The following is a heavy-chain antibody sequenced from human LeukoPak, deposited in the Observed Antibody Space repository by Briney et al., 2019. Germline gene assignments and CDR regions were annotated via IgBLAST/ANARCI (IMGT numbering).Heavy chain of an antibody. CDR1: GFTFSSYA. J-gene: IGHJ4*02. CDR3: ARGYFVLLWYFDY. D-gene: IGHD3-9*01. Sequence: GGSLRLSCAASGFTFSSYAMHWVRQAPGKGLEWVAVISYDGSNKYYADSVKGRFTISRDNSKNTLYLQMNSLRAEDTAVYYYARGYFVLLWYFDYWGQGTLVTVSS. CDR2: ISYDGSNK. V-gene: IGHV3-30-3*01.